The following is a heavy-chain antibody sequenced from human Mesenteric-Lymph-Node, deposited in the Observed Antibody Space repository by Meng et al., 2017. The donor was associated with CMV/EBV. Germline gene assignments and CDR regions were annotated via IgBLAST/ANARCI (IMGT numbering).Heavy chain of an antibody. CDR2: IKQDGSEK. CDR3: ARAPTSYDIFTGYFPNGLDV. V-gene: IGHV3-7*04. CDR1: GFTYSSYW. D-gene: IGHD3-9*01. Sequence: LSLTCAASGFTYSSYWMSWVRQAPGKGLEWVANIKQDGSEKYYVDSVKGRFTISRDNAKNSLYLQMNSLRAEDTAVYYCARAPTSYDIFTGYFPNGLDVWGQGTTVTVSS. J-gene: IGHJ6*02.